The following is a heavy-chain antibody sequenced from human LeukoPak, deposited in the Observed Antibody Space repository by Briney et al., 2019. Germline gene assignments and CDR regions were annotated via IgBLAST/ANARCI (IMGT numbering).Heavy chain of an antibody. V-gene: IGHV3-30*03. J-gene: IGHJ4*02. CDR2: ISYDGSNK. CDR3: ASLHGDYVY. CDR1: GFTFSSYS. Sequence: GGSLRLSCAASGFTFSSYSMNWVRQAPGKGLEWVAVISYDGSNKYYADSVKGRFTISRDNSKNTLYLQMNSLRVEDTAVYYCASLHGDYVYWGQGTLVTVSS. D-gene: IGHD4-17*01.